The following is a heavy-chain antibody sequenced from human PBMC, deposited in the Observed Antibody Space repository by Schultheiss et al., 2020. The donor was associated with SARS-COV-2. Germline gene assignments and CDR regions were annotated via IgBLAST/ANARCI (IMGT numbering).Heavy chain of an antibody. Sequence: GGSLRLSCAASGFTVSSNYMSWVRQAPGKGLEWVSVIYSGGSTYYADSVKGRFTISRDNAKNSLYLQMNSLRAEDTAVYYCAREERDVVVVAATYFDYWGQGTLVTVSS. D-gene: IGHD2-15*01. J-gene: IGHJ4*02. CDR2: IYSGGST. CDR1: GFTVSSNY. CDR3: AREERDVVVVAATYFDY. V-gene: IGHV3-66*01.